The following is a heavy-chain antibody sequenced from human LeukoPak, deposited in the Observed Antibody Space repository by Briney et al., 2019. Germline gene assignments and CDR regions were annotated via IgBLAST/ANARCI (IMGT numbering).Heavy chain of an antibody. D-gene: IGHD6-19*01. CDR3: AKEFRGGWPFDY. CDR2: ISGSGGST. Sequence: GGSLRLSCAASGFTFSSYAMSWVRQAPGKGLEWVSAISGSGGSTYSADSVKGRFTISRDNSKNTLYLQMNTLRADDTAVYYCAKEFRGGWPFDYWGQGTLVTVSS. V-gene: IGHV3-23*01. CDR1: GFTFSSYA. J-gene: IGHJ4*02.